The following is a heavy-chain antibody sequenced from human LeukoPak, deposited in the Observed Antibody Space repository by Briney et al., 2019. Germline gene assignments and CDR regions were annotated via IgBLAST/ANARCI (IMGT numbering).Heavy chain of an antibody. CDR3: ARDNDGFDI. J-gene: IGHJ3*02. V-gene: IGHV3-7*03. CDR2: IKQDGSAK. Sequence: SGGSLRLSCAASGFTFSNYWMSWVRQAPGKGLEWVTNIKQDGSAKYYVDSVKGRFTTSRDNTKNSLFLQMNSLRAEDTAVYYCARDNDGFDIWGQGTIATVSS. CDR1: GFTFSNYW.